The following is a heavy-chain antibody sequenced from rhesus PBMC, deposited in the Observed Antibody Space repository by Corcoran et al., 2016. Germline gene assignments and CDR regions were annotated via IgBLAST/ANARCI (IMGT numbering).Heavy chain of an antibody. CDR1: GASISSNS. CDR2: IYGSGGSN. V-gene: IGHV4S2*01. CDR3: AREGSWSNWGAFDF. D-gene: IGHD6-13*01. Sequence: QVQLQESGPGLVKPSETLPLTCAVSGASISSNSWSWIRQAPGQGLEWIGRIYGSGGSNDYNPSLKSRVTMSIDTSKNQFSLKLSSVTAADTAVYYCAREGSWSNWGAFDFWGQGLRVTVSS. J-gene: IGHJ3*01.